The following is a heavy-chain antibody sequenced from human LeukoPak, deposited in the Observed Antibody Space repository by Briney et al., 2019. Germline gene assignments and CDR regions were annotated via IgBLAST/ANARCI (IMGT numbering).Heavy chain of an antibody. J-gene: IGHJ6*03. CDR1: GGSISSYY. Sequence: PSETLSLTCTVSGGSISSYYWNWIRQPPGKGLEWIGYIYYSGSTNYNPSLKSRVTISLDTSKNQFSLKLSSVTAADTAVYYCARDGAHKNHYYSYYYMDVWGKGTTVTASS. CDR3: ARDGAHKNHYYSYYYMDV. D-gene: IGHD3-16*01. V-gene: IGHV4-59*01. CDR2: IYYSGST.